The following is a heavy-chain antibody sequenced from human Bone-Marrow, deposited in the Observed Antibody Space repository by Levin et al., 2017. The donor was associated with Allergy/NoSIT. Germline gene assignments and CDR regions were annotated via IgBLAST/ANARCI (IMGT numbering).Heavy chain of an antibody. D-gene: IGHD3-10*01. Sequence: GGSLRLSCAASGFTFSSYAMSWVRQAPGKGLEWVSAISGSGGSTYYADSVKGRFTISRDNSKNTLYLQMNSLRAEDTAVYYCAKRRRYYYGWSDFDYWGQGTLVTVSS. CDR2: ISGSGGST. CDR3: AKRRRYYYGWSDFDY. CDR1: GFTFSSYA. V-gene: IGHV3-23*01. J-gene: IGHJ4*02.